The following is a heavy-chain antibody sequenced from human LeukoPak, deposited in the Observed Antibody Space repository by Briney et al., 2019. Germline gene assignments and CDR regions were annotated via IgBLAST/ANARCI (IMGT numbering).Heavy chain of an antibody. CDR2: FDPEDGET. V-gene: IGHV1-24*01. D-gene: IGHD3-16*02. CDR1: GYTLTELS. CDR3: ATGGVNPYYDYVWGSYRYRASPERAVQH. Sequence: ASVKVSCKVSGYTLTELSMQGVRQAPGKGLEWMGGFDPEDGETIYAQKSQGRVTMTEDTSTDTAYMELSSLRSEDTAVYYCATGGVNPYYDYVWGSYRYRASPERAVQHWGQGTLVTVSS. J-gene: IGHJ1*01.